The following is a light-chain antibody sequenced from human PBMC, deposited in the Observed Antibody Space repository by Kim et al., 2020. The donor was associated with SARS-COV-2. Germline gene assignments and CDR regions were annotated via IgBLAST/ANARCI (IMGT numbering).Light chain of an antibody. CDR1: QSIRTY. J-gene: IGKJ2*01. CDR2: AAS. V-gene: IGKV1-39*01. Sequence: IQMTQSPSSLSASLGHRVTITCRASQSIRTYLHWFQQKPGKAPKLLIYAASSLQSGVPSRFSGSGSGTDFTLTISSLQPEDSATYYCQQSFSSPPYTFGQGTNLEI. CDR3: QQSFSSPPYT.